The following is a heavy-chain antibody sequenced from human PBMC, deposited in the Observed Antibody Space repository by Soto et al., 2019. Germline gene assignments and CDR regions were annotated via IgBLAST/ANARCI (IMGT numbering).Heavy chain of an antibody. CDR3: ARGIFYAFDI. D-gene: IGHD3-9*01. CDR2: IDHSGST. Sequence: SETLSLTCAVSGVSLSNPNWWVWVRQAPGKGLEWIGEIDHSGSTNYNPSLNSRVTISLDRSKNQFSLKLSSVAAADTAVYYCARGIFYAFDIWGQGTMVTVSS. CDR1: GVSLSNPNW. J-gene: IGHJ3*02. V-gene: IGHV4-4*02.